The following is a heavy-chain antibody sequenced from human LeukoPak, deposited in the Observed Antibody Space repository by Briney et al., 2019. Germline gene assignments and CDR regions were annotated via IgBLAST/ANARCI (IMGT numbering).Heavy chain of an antibody. Sequence: GGSLRLSCAASRFNFSDYTMNWVRQAPGKGLEWVSSISSGSSDIHYADSVKGRFTISRDTAKNSLYLQMNSLRAEDTAVYYCAREGGDLDYWGQGTLVTVSS. V-gene: IGHV3-21*01. J-gene: IGHJ4*02. CDR3: AREGGDLDY. D-gene: IGHD4-17*01. CDR1: RFNFSDYT. CDR2: ISSGSSDI.